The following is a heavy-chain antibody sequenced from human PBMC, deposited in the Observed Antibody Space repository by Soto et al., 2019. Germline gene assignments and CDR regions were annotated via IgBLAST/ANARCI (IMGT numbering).Heavy chain of an antibody. CDR2: INHSGST. J-gene: IGHJ3*02. D-gene: IGHD5-12*01. V-gene: IGHV4-34*01. CDR1: GGSFSGYY. CDR3: ARGDIVATIGAFDI. Sequence: SETLSLTCAVYGGSFSGYYWSWIRQPPGKGLEWIGEINHSGSTNYNPSLKSRVTISVDTSKNQFSLKLSSVTAADTAVYYCARGDIVATIGAFDIWGQGTMVTVSS.